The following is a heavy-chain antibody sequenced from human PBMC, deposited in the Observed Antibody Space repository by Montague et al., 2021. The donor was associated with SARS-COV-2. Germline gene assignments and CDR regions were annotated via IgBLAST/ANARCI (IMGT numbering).Heavy chain of an antibody. CDR3: ARARRGCGSGSYFDILVNWFDP. Sequence: TLSLTCTVSGGSISSGGYYWSWIRQHPGKGLEWIGYIYYSGSTYYNPSLKSRVTISVDTSKNQLSLKPSSVTAADTAVYYCARARRGCGSGSYFDILVNWFDPWGQGTLVTVSS. CDR2: IYYSGST. J-gene: IGHJ5*01. CDR1: GGSISSGGYY. V-gene: IGHV4-31*03. D-gene: IGHD3-10*01.